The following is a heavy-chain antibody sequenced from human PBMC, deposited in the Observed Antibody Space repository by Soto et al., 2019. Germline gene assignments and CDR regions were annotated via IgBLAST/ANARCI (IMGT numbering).Heavy chain of an antibody. CDR1: GYTFTSYD. CDR2: MNPNSGNT. D-gene: IGHD3-22*01. CDR3: ARDRGYYDSSGYLFDY. J-gene: IGHJ4*02. Sequence: QVQLVQSGAEVKKPGASVKVSCKASGYTFTSYDINWVRQATGQGLEWMGWMNPNSGNTGYAQKVQGRVTMTRNTSISTAYMELSSLRSEDTAVYYCARDRGYYDSSGYLFDYWGKGTLVTVSS. V-gene: IGHV1-8*01.